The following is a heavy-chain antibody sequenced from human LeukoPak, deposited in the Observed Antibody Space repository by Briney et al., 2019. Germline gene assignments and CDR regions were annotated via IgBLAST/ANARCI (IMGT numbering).Heavy chain of an antibody. CDR1: GFPVSSNY. D-gene: IGHD1-26*01. Sequence: PGGSLRLSCAASGFPVSSNYISWVRPAPGKGLEWVSGIYSGGSTYYADSVKGRFTISRDNSKNTLYLQMNSLRAEDTAVYYCARRLGGPDRYYYYGMDVWGQGTTVTVSS. CDR2: IYSGGST. J-gene: IGHJ6*02. CDR3: ARRLGGPDRYYYYGMDV. V-gene: IGHV3-53*01.